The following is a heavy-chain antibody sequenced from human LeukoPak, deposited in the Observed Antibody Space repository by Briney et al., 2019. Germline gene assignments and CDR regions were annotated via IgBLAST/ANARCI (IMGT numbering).Heavy chain of an antibody. CDR2: MNPNSGNT. CDR3: ARDLNDFWSGNHWFDP. J-gene: IGHJ5*02. CDR1: GYTFTRYD. V-gene: IGHV1-8*03. D-gene: IGHD3-3*01. Sequence: ASVKVSCKASGYTFTRYDINWVRQATGQGLEWMGWMNPNSGNTGYAQKFQGRVTITRNTSISTAYMELSSLRSEDTAVYYCARDLNDFWSGNHWFDPWGQGTLVTVSS.